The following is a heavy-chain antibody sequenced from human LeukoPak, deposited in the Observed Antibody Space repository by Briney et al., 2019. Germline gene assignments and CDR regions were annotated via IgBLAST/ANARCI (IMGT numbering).Heavy chain of an antibody. V-gene: IGHV4-31*03. J-gene: IGHJ4*02. CDR1: GGFISSGGYY. CDR3: ARDNSGVFDY. Sequence: SETLSLTCTVTGGFISSGGYYWRWIRQFPGESLEWIGYIYYTGTTSYNPSLKTRLTLSVDTSKNQFSLRLSSATAADTAVYYCARDNSGVFDYWGQGTLVTVSS. CDR2: IYYTGTT. D-gene: IGHD3-10*01.